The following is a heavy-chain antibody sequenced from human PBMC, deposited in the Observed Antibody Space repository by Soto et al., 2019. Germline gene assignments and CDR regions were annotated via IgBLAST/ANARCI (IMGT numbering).Heavy chain of an antibody. CDR1: GFTFSSYS. Sequence: EVQLVESGGGLVKPGGSLRLSCAASGFTFSSYSMNWVRQAPGKGLEWVSSISSSSSYIYYADSVKGRFTISRDNAKNSLQLQMNSLTAEDTAVYYCARELPAAIYGYYYYIDVWGKGTTVTVSS. D-gene: IGHD2-2*01. CDR2: ISSSSSYI. J-gene: IGHJ6*03. CDR3: ARELPAAIYGYYYYIDV. V-gene: IGHV3-21*01.